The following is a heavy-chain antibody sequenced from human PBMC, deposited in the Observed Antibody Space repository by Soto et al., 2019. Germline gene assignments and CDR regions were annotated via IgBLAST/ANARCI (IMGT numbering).Heavy chain of an antibody. CDR3: ARGSKLEYCGGDCSSPDAFDI. J-gene: IGHJ3*02. Sequence: QVQLVQSGAEVKKPGSSVKVSCKASGGTFSSYAISWVRQAPGQGLEWMGGIIPIFGTANYAQKFQGRVTITADKSTSTGYMELSSLRSEDTAVYYCARGSKLEYCGGDCSSPDAFDIWGQGTMVTVSS. D-gene: IGHD2-21*02. V-gene: IGHV1-69*06. CDR2: IIPIFGTA. CDR1: GGTFSSYA.